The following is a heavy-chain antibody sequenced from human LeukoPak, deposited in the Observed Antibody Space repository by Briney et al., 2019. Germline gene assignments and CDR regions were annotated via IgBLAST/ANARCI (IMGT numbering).Heavy chain of an antibody. D-gene: IGHD2-2*01. J-gene: IGHJ4*02. CDR1: GFTFSNYA. Sequence: GSLGLSCAASGFTFSNYAMSWVRQAPGKGLEWVSGISGSGGNTYYGDSVKGRFTISRDNSKNTLYLQMSSLRAEDTAIYYCAKPHLAYCSTTSCSLGFWGQGTLVTVSS. CDR2: ISGSGGNT. CDR3: AKPHLAYCSTTSCSLGF. V-gene: IGHV3-23*01.